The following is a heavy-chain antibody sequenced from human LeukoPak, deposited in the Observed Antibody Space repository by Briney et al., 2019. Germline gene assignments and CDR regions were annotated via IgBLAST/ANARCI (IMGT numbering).Heavy chain of an antibody. CDR1: GFTFISYW. Sequence: VGSLRLSCAAPGFTFISYWMNWVRQAPGKGLEWVSNIKQDGSEKNYVDFVKGRFTISRDNAKNSLDLQMNSLRAEDTAVYYCARARGDGYQWYFDLWGRGTLVTVSS. V-gene: IGHV3-7*01. CDR2: IKQDGSEK. J-gene: IGHJ2*01. D-gene: IGHD5-24*01. CDR3: ARARGDGYQWYFDL.